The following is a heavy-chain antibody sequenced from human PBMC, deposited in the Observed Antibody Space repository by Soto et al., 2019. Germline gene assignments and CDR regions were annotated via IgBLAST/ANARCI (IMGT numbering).Heavy chain of an antibody. V-gene: IGHV4-59*07. CDR1: GGSLRHYF. CDR2: IHYSGTT. Sequence: PADPLTLPCTVSGGSLRHYFWTWIRQAPGKGLEWIGYIHYSGTTSSFPSYNPSLRSRVTISEDTSKNQFSLKLLSVTTADTAVYFCAAGEASSRNLAPYYLDFWGQGTLVTVSS. D-gene: IGHD6-13*01. CDR3: AAGEASSRNLAPYYLDF. J-gene: IGHJ4*02.